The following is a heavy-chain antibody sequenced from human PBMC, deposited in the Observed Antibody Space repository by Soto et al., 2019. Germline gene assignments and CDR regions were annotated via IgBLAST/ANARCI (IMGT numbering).Heavy chain of an antibody. Sequence: SETLSLTYTVSGGSISSISYYCGWIRQPPGKGLEWIGSIYYSGSTYYNPSLKSRVTISVDTSKNQFSLKLSSVTAADTAVYYCARHITVNPYDAFDIWGEGTMVTVSS. V-gene: IGHV4-39*01. CDR3: ARHITVNPYDAFDI. D-gene: IGHD3-3*01. J-gene: IGHJ3*02. CDR2: IYYSGST. CDR1: GGSISSISYY.